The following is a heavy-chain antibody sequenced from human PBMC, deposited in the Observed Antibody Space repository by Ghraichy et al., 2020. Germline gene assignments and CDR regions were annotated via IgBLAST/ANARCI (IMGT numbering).Heavy chain of an antibody. CDR3: ARDFPLGSGSYLNYYGMDV. V-gene: IGHV3-21*01. CDR1: GFTFSSYS. J-gene: IGHJ6*02. D-gene: IGHD3-10*02. Sequence: GGSLRLSCAASGFTFSSYSMNWVRQAPGKGLEWVSSISSSSSYIYYADSVKGRFTISRDNAKNSLYLQMNSLRAEDTAVYYCARDFPLGSGSYLNYYGMDVWGQGTTVTVSS. CDR2: ISSSSSYI.